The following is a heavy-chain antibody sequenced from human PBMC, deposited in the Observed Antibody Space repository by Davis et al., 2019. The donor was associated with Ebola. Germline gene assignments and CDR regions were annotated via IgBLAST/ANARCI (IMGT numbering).Heavy chain of an antibody. CDR1: GFTFSSYW. CDR2: IKQDGSEK. Sequence: PGGSLRLSCAASGFTFSSYWMSWVRQAPGKGLEWVANIKQDGSEKYYVDSVKGRFTISRDNAKNSLYLQMNSLRAEDTAVYYCARGRWLQFSYFDYWGQGTLVTVSS. CDR3: ARGRWLQFSYFDY. D-gene: IGHD5-24*01. V-gene: IGHV3-7*03. J-gene: IGHJ4*02.